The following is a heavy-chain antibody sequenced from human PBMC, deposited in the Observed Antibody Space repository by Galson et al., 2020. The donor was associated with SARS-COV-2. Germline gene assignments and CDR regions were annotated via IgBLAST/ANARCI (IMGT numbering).Heavy chain of an antibody. CDR1: GYRFTGYY. CDR2: INPNTGGT. Sequence: ISCKASGYRFTGYYIHWVRQAPGQGLEYIGWINPNTGGTNYAQSFQGRVTMTRDTSIGTAYMELSSLTADDTAVYYCATVYAYYDSSGYFGYWGQGTLVTVSS. J-gene: IGHJ4*02. D-gene: IGHD3-22*01. CDR3: ATVYAYYDSSGYFGY. V-gene: IGHV1-2*02.